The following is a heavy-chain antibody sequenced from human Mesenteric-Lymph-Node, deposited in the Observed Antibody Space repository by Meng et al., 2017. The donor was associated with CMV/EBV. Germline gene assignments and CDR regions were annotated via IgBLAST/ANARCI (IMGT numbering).Heavy chain of an antibody. CDR2: INHSGVP. Sequence: QMQLQQWGAGLLKPSETLSLTCAVYGGSFSGYYWSRIRQPPGKGLEWIGEINHSGVPNYNPSLKSRVTISLDRSKNQFSLKLSSVTAEDTAVYYCARGSDIPVNNYWGQGTLVTVSS. CDR3: ARGSDIPVNNY. J-gene: IGHJ4*02. D-gene: IGHD2-15*01. CDR1: GGSFSGYY. V-gene: IGHV4-34*01.